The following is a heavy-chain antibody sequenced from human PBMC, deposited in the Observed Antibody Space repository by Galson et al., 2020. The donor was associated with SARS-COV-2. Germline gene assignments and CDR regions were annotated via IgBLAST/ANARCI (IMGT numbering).Heavy chain of an antibody. CDR3: AKDRGNDYGDQRDF. D-gene: IGHD4-17*01. V-gene: IGHV3-23*01. CDR2: ISGGGGST. CDR1: GFTFSSYA. Sequence: SLKISCAAAGFTFSSYAMAWVRQAPGKGLGWVTGISGGGGSTYYEDSVKGRFTISRDISQNTVYRQMSSLRAEGTVVYYCAKDRGNDYGDQRDFWGQGTQVTVPS. J-gene: IGHJ4*02.